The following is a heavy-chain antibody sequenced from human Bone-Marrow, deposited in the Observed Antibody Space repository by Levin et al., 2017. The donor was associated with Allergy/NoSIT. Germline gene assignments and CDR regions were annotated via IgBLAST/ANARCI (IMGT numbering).Heavy chain of an antibody. D-gene: IGHD6-13*01. J-gene: IGHJ6*03. CDR1: GDSINRYY. V-gene: IGHV4-59*08. CDR3: ARRLAAAGPYYYYYMDV. CDR2: VYFSGNT. Sequence: PSETLSLTCTVSGDSINRYYWSWIRQSPAKGLEWIGYVYFSGNTNYNPSLKSRVSISVDTSKNQFSLRLASVTAADTAIYYCARRLAAAGPYYYYYMDVWGKGTTVTVS.